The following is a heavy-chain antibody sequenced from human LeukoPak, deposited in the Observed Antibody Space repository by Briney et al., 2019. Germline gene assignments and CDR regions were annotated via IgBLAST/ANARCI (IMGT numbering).Heavy chain of an antibody. CDR1: GFTFSSYG. V-gene: IGHV3-30*19. D-gene: IGHD2-2*01. Sequence: GGSLRLSCAASGFTFSSYGMHWVRQAPGKGLEWVAVISYDGSNKYYADSVKGRFTISRDNSKNTLYLQMNSLRAEDTAVYYCARDAEDIVVVPAAMGYFDYWGQGTLVTVSS. CDR3: ARDAEDIVVVPAAMGYFDY. J-gene: IGHJ4*02. CDR2: ISYDGSNK.